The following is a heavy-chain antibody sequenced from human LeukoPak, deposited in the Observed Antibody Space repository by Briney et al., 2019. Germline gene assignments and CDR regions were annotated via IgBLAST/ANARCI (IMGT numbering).Heavy chain of an antibody. V-gene: IGHV3-23*01. CDR2: ISGSGGST. J-gene: IGHJ4*02. CDR3: ARGDTAMGGFDY. D-gene: IGHD5-18*01. CDR1: GFTFSSYA. Sequence: GGSLRLSCAASGFTFSSYAMSWVRQAPGKGLEWVSAISGSGGSTYYADSVKGRFTISRDNSKNTLYLQMNSLRVEDTAVYYCARGDTAMGGFDYWGQGTLVTVSS.